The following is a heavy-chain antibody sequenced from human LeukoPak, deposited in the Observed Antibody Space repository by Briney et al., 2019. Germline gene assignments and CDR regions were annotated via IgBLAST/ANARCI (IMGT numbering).Heavy chain of an antibody. Sequence: SETLSLTCAVSGGSISSGGYSWSWIRQPPGKGLEWIGYIYYSGSTNYNPSLKSRVTISVDTSKNQFSLKLSSVTAADTAVYYCAGHSSSWANWFDPWGQGTLVTVSS. V-gene: IGHV4-61*08. J-gene: IGHJ5*02. CDR2: IYYSGST. CDR1: GGSISSGGYS. D-gene: IGHD6-13*01. CDR3: AGHSSSWANWFDP.